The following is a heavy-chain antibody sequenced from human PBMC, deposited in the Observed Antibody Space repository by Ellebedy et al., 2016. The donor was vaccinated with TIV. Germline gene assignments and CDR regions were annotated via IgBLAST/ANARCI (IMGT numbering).Heavy chain of an antibody. Sequence: GESLKISCGTSGFTFSNYWMTWVRQAPGKGLEWVANIKQDGSEKYYVDSVKGRFSISRDNAKNSLYVQTNSLRDEDTAVYYCARDQWLGRAYYFDYWGQGTLLTVSS. V-gene: IGHV3-7*01. J-gene: IGHJ4*02. CDR1: GFTFSNYW. CDR2: IKQDGSEK. D-gene: IGHD6-19*01. CDR3: ARDQWLGRAYYFDY.